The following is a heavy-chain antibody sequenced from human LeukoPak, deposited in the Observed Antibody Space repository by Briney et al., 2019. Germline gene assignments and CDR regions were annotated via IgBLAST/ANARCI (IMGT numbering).Heavy chain of an antibody. CDR3: ARARYNYGDSDY. J-gene: IGHJ4*02. V-gene: IGHV4-38-2*01. D-gene: IGHD5-18*01. CDR1: GYSISSGYY. CDR2: IYHNGNT. Sequence: SETLSLTCAVSGYSISSGYYWGWIRQPPGKGLEWIGTIYHNGNTYYNPSLNSRATISVDTSRNQFSLELSSVTAADTAVFYCARARYNYGDSDYWGQGTLFTVSS.